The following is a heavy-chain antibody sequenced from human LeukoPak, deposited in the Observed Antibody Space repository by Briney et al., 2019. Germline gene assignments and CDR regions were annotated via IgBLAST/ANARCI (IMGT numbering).Heavy chain of an antibody. D-gene: IGHD3-10*01. CDR2: IIPIFGTA. Sequence: SVKVSCKASGGTFSTYAISWVRQAPGQGLEWMGGIIPIFGTANYAQKFQVRVTITADGSTSTAYMELSSLRSEDTAVYYCARDPRVYGSGTCTWGQGALVTVSS. J-gene: IGHJ5*02. CDR3: ARDPRVYGSGTCT. CDR1: GGTFSTYA. V-gene: IGHV1-69*13.